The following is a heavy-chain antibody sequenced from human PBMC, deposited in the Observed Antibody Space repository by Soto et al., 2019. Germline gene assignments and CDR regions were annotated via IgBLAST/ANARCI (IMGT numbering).Heavy chain of an antibody. CDR2: INHSGST. CDR1: GGSFSGYY. D-gene: IGHD2-15*01. Sequence: ASETLSLTCAVYGGSFSGYYWSWIRQPPGKGLEWIGEINHSGSTNYNPSLKSRVTISVDTSKNQFSLKLSSVTAADAAVYYCARGKGMVVAALSIWGQGTLVTVSS. J-gene: IGHJ4*02. CDR3: ARGKGMVVAALSI. V-gene: IGHV4-34*01.